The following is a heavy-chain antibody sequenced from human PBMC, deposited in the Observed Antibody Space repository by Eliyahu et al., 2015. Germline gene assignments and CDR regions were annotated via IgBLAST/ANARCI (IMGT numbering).Heavy chain of an antibody. D-gene: IGHD3-3*01. CDR1: GFNFNXYA. J-gene: IGHJ4*02. CDR3: AKGGDFDFWSGIPFDH. V-gene: IGHV3-9*01. Sequence: EVQLVESGGGLIQPGRSLRLSCVASGFNFNXYAMHWVRLVPGKXLEWVSGISWNGASIRYADSVKGRFTISRDNARKSLYLQMSSLRADDTAFYYCAKGGDFDFWSGIPFDHWGPGTLVTVSS. CDR2: ISWNGASI.